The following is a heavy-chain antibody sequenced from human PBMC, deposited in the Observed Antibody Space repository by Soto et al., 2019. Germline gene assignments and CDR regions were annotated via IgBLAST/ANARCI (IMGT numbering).Heavy chain of an antibody. V-gene: IGHV4-30-2*01. J-gene: IGHJ5*02. CDR3: ARAVSPYFGTWFDP. Sequence: PSETLSLTCAGSGGSITSGNSYSWAWIRQPPGRGLEWIGSISQTGATSYNPSLKSRVSVSLDKSKNQFSLRLSSVTAADMAVYYCARAVSPYFGTWFDPWGQGTLVTVSS. D-gene: IGHD3-10*01. CDR1: GGSITSGNSYS. CDR2: ISQTGAT.